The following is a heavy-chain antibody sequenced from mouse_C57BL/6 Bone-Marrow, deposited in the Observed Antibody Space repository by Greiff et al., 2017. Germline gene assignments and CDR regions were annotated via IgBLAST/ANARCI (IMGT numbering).Heavy chain of an antibody. Sequence: VQLQQPGAELVKPGASVKMSCKASGYTFTSYWITWVKQRPGQGLEWIGDIYPGSGSTNYNEKFKSKATLTVDTSSSTAYMQLSSLTSEDSAVYCFARDPFRRDSRGDYWGQGPSVTVSS. D-gene: IGHD3-1*01. CDR2: IYPGSGST. CDR1: GYTFTSYW. J-gene: IGHJ4*01. V-gene: IGHV1-55*01. CDR3: ARDPFRRDSRGDY.